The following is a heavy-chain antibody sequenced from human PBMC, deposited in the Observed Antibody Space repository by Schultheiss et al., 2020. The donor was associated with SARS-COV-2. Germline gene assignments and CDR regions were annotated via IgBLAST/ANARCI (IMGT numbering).Heavy chain of an antibody. CDR2: IYYSGST. D-gene: IGHD3-3*01. Sequence: SETLSLTCAVSGYSISSGGYYWSWIRQHPGKGLEWIGYIYYSGSTYYNPSLKSRVTISVDTSKNQFSLKLSSVTAADTAVYYCARAGITIFGVVTHFDYWGQGTLVTVSS. V-gene: IGHV4-31*11. CDR1: GYSISSGGYY. CDR3: ARAGITIFGVVTHFDY. J-gene: IGHJ4*02.